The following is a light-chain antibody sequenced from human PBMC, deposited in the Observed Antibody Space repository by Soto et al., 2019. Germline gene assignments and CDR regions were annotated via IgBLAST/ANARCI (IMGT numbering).Light chain of an antibody. J-gene: IGKJ1*01. CDR2: GAS. Sequence: EIVLTQSPGTLSLSPGERATLSCRASQSVSSSYLAWYQQKPGQAPRLLIHGASSRATGIPDRFSGSGSGTDFTLTISRLEPEDFAVYYCQQYGSAPWTFGHGTKVDIK. V-gene: IGKV3-20*01. CDR1: QSVSSSY. CDR3: QQYGSAPWT.